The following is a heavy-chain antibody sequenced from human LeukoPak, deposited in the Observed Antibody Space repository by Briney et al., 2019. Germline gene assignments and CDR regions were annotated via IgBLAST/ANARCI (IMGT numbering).Heavy chain of an antibody. Sequence: GGSLRLSCAVSGFTVSTDHMTWVRQAPGKGLEWVSAINDVDTPYYADTERGRFTISRDSAKNTLYLQMKSLRAEDTAVYYCARDMIHSSGAFDSWGQGTLVTVSS. CDR3: ARDMIHSSGAFDS. D-gene: IGHD3-22*01. J-gene: IGHJ4*02. CDR1: GFTVSTDH. V-gene: IGHV3-53*01. CDR2: INDVDTP.